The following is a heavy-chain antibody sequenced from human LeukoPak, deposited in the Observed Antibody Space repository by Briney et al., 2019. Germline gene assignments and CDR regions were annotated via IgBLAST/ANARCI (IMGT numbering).Heavy chain of an antibody. Sequence: GGSLRLSCAASGFTFNDYYMSWIRQAPGKGLEWVSYMSSSGSTIYYADSVKGRFTISRDNAKNSLYLQMNSLRAEDTAVYYCARGGSSGWYDEFDYWGQGTLVTVSS. CDR1: GFTFNDYY. CDR3: ARGGSSGWYDEFDY. J-gene: IGHJ4*02. V-gene: IGHV3-11*04. CDR2: MSSSGSTI. D-gene: IGHD6-19*01.